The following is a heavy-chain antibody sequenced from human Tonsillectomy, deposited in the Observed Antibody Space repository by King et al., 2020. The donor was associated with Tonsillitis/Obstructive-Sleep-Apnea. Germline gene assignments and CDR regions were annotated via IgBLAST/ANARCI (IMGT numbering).Heavy chain of an antibody. D-gene: IGHD2-2*02. CDR1: GYSFTSYW. V-gene: IGHV5-10-1*03. Sequence: VQLVQSGAEVKKPGESLRISCKGSGYSFTSYWINWVRQMPGRGLEWMGGIDPTDSYTNYSPSFQGHVTISADKSISTAYLQWSSLKASDTAMYYCARPVEYCSSTNCYNNYVAMDVWGQGTTVTVSS. CDR3: ARPVEYCSSTNCYNNYVAMDV. CDR2: IDPTDSYT. J-gene: IGHJ6*02.